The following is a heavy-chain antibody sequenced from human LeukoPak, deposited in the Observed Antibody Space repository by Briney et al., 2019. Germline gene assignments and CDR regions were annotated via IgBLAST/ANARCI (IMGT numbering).Heavy chain of an antibody. CDR3: AREVVVAATDWFDP. D-gene: IGHD2-15*01. Sequence: PGGSLRLSCAASGFXFNSYSMNWVRQAPGKGLEWVSSISSGSSYIFYADSVKGRFTISRDNARNSLYLQMNSLRDEDTAVYYCAREVVVAATDWFDPWGQGILVTVSS. CDR1: GFXFNSYS. CDR2: ISSGSSYI. J-gene: IGHJ5*02. V-gene: IGHV3-21*01.